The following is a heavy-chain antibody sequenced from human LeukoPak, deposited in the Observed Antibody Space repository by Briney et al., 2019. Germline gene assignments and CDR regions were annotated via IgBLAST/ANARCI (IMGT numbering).Heavy chain of an antibody. CDR2: IYSGGST. CDR1: GFTVSSNY. Sequence: PGGSLRLSCAASGFTVSSNYMSWVRQAPGKGLEWVSVIYSGGSTYYADSVKGRFTISRDNSKNTLYLQMNSLRAEDTAVYYCARIGYYYTSGRDYWGQGTLVTVSS. V-gene: IGHV3-53*01. J-gene: IGHJ4*02. D-gene: IGHD3-10*01. CDR3: ARIGYYYTSGRDY.